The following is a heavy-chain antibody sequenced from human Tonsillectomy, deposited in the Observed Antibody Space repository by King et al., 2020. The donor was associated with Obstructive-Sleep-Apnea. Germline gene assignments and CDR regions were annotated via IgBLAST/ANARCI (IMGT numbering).Heavy chain of an antibody. V-gene: IGHV3-23*04. Sequence: DVQLVESGGGLVQPGGSLRLSCAASGFTFSNYAMSWVRQAPGKGLEWVSSISGSGGSTDYADSVKGRFTISRDNSKNTLYLQMNSLGAEDTAVYYCAKTHQPQSYYYYGMDVWGQGTTVTVSS. CDR3: AKTHQPQSYYYYGMDV. CDR2: ISGSGGST. J-gene: IGHJ6*02. CDR1: GFTFSNYA.